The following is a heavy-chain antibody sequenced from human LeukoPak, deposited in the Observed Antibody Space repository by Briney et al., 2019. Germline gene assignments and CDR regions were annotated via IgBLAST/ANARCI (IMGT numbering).Heavy chain of an antibody. CDR3: ATARLFPYYYYGMDV. CDR1: GGSFSGYY. Sequence: PSETLSLTCAVYGGSFSGYYWSWIRQPPGKGLEWIGEINHSGSTNYNPSLKSRVTISVDTSKNQFSLKLSSVTAADTAVYYCATARLFPYYYYGMDVWGQGTTVTVSS. D-gene: IGHD3-22*01. CDR2: INHSGST. J-gene: IGHJ6*02. V-gene: IGHV4-34*01.